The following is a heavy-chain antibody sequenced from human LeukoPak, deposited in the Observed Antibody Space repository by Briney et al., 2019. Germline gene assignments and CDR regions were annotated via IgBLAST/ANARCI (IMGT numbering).Heavy chain of an antibody. CDR2: IFYSGST. J-gene: IGHJ4*02. Sequence: SETLSLTCTVSGGSISSNTYYWNWIRQPPGKGLEWIGSIFYSGSTYYNPSLKSRVTISVDTSKNQFSLKLSSVTAADTAVYYCASRFGGNWFRSGYFDYWGQGTLVTVSS. D-gene: IGHD4-23*01. V-gene: IGHV4-39*07. CDR1: GGSISSNTYY. CDR3: ASRFGGNWFRSGYFDY.